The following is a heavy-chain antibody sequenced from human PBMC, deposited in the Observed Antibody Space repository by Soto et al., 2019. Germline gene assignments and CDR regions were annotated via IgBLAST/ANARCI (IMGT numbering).Heavy chain of an antibody. J-gene: IGHJ4*02. CDR2: IFPNGRDK. Sequence: VQLVQSGGGVVQPGRSLRLSCAASGFNFNTYFMPWVRQAPGKGLAWVAMIFPNGRDKEYADSVNGRFTISTDNSNNRMQLQMYSQRPEDTDVYYCARDNEHGSNCYLAYWGQGALVTVSS. CDR1: GFNFNTYF. V-gene: IGHV3-30*13. CDR3: ARDNEHGSNCYLAY. D-gene: IGHD1-26*01.